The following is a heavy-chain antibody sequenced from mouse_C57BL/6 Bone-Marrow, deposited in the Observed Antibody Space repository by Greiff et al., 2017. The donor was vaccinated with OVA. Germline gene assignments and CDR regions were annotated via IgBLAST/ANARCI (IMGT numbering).Heavy chain of an antibody. J-gene: IGHJ2*01. CDR1: GFTFTDYY. V-gene: IGHV7-3*01. Sequence: DVKLVESGGGLVQPGGSLSLSCAASGFTFTDYYMSWVRQPPGKALGWLGFIRNKANGYTTEYSASVKGRFTISRDNSQSILYLQMNALRAEDSATYYCAKAADYWGQGTTLTVSS. CDR3: AKAADY. CDR2: IRNKANGYTT.